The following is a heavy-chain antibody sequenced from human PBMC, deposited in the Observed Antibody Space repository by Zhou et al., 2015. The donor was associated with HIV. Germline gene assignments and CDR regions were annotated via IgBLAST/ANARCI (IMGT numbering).Heavy chain of an antibody. CDR1: GVPFNTFS. D-gene: IGHD2-15*01. V-gene: IGHV1-69*01. CDR3: ARDGPVNFRYCSGGSCNFLDV. CDR2: IIPMVDTP. Sequence: QVQLVQSGAELRQPGSSVKVSCKPYGVPFNTFSFNWVRQAPGQGPQWIGDIIPMVDTPNYARNFQGRVTLSADSSTKTGYLELRGLRFEDTAVYFCARDGPVNFRYCSGGSCNFLDVWGQGTTVTVSS. J-gene: IGHJ6*02.